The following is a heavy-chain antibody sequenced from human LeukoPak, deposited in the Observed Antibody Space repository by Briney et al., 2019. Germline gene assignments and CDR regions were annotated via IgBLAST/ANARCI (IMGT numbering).Heavy chain of an antibody. CDR1: GFTFSSYA. J-gene: IGHJ4*02. CDR2: ISGSGGST. CDR3: AKEKDYYDSSGYLVY. V-gene: IGHV3-23*01. Sequence: GGSLRLSCAASGFTFSSYAMSWVRQAPGKGLEWVSAISGSGGSTYYADSVKGRFTLSRDNSKNTLYLQMNSLRAEDTAVYYCAKEKDYYDSSGYLVYWGQGTLVTVSS. D-gene: IGHD3-22*01.